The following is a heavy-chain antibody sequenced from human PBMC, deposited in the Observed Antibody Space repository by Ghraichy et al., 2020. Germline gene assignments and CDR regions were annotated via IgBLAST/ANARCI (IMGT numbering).Heavy chain of an antibody. J-gene: IGHJ6*02. Sequence: ASVKGSCKASGYTFTSYGISWVRQAPGQGLEWMGWISAYNGNTNYAQKLQGRVTMTTDTSTSTAYMELRSLRSDDTAVYYCARDTSRYNWNDYYYYGMDVWGQGTTVTVSS. D-gene: IGHD1-1*01. CDR3: ARDTSRYNWNDYYYYGMDV. V-gene: IGHV1-18*01. CDR1: GYTFTSYG. CDR2: ISAYNGNT.